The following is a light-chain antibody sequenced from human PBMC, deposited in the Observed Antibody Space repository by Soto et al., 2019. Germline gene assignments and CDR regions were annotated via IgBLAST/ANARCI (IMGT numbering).Light chain of an antibody. J-gene: IGKJ2*01. CDR2: GIS. CDR1: QSVNNSF. Sequence: ENVLTQSPGTLSLSPGERATLSCRASQSVNNSFFAWYQQKPGQAPRLLIYGISTRATGIPDRFSGSGSGTDFTLTISRLEPEDFVVYYCQQYSTLPHTFGQGTKLEVK. CDR3: QQYSTLPHT. V-gene: IGKV3-20*01.